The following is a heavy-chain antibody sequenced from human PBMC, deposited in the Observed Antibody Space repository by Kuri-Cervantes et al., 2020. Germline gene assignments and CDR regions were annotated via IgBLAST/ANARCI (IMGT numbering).Heavy chain of an antibody. CDR3: ATDTIYSKYVVGY. D-gene: IGHD4-11*01. J-gene: IGHJ4*02. CDR2: ISGSGDST. Sequence: GGCLTPACVASGFTFSSYSTRWVRQAPGKGLEWVSAISGSGDSTYYADSVKGRFTISRDNSKNTLYLQMNSLRAEDTAVYYCATDTIYSKYVVGYWGQGTLVTVSS. CDR1: GFTFSSYS. V-gene: IGHV3-23*01.